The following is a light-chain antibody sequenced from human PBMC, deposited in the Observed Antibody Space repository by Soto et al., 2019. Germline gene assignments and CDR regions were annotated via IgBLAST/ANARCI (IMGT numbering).Light chain of an antibody. J-gene: IGKJ5*01. CDR1: QSISTNY. CDR2: AAS. V-gene: IGKV3-20*01. Sequence: EVVLTQSPGTLSLSPGESATLSCRASQSISTNYLAWYQLKPGQAPRLLIYAASNRLTGIPDRFSGSGSGTDFTLTISRLEPEDVALYYCQQYGRTFGQGTRLEIK. CDR3: QQYGRT.